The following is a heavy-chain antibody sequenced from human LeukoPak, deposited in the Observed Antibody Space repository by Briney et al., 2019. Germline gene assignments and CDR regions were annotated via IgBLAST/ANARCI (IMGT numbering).Heavy chain of an antibody. V-gene: IGHV3-21*01. D-gene: IGHD3-22*01. CDR2: ISSSSSYI. CDR1: GFTFSSYT. CDR3: ARDVVGYYDSSGYYLSAFDI. Sequence: GGSLRLSCAASGFTFSSYTMNWVRQAPGKGLEWLSSISSSSSYIFNADSVRGRFTISRDNAKNSLFLQMNTLRAEDTAVYYCARDVVGYYDSSGYYLSAFDIWGQGTMVTVSS. J-gene: IGHJ3*02.